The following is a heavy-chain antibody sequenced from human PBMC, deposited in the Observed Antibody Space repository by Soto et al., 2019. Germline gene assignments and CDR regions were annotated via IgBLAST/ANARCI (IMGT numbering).Heavy chain of an antibody. CDR2: INAGNGNT. Sequence: ASVKVSCKASGYTFTSYAMHWVRQAPGQRLEWMGWINAGNGNTKYSQKFQGRVTITRDTSASTAYMELSSLRSEDTAVYYCAREHSSGWYGCDYWGQGTLVTVSS. CDR1: GYTFTSYA. J-gene: IGHJ4*02. D-gene: IGHD6-19*01. V-gene: IGHV1-3*01. CDR3: AREHSSGWYGCDY.